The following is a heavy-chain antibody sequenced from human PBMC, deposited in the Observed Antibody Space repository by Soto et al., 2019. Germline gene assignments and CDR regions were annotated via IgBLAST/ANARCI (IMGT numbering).Heavy chain of an antibody. V-gene: IGHV4-30-2*06. CDR2: TYQSGSA. Sequence: SETLSLTCTVSDGSISSGGYSWTWIRQSPGKGLEWIGYTYQSGSAHYNPSLKSRVTISVDRSKNQFSLNLTSVTAADTAVYYCARDYYGMDVWGQGTTVTVSS. J-gene: IGHJ6*02. CDR1: DGSISSGGYS. CDR3: ARDYYGMDV.